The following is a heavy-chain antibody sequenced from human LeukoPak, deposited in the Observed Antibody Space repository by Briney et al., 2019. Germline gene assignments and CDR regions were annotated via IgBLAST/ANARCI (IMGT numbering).Heavy chain of an antibody. D-gene: IGHD3-16*01. CDR3: ARDNESLEGGAPFDY. J-gene: IGHJ4*02. CDR2: SSAYNGNT. Sequence: GAPVKVSCKASGYTFTSYGISWVRQAPGQGLEWMGWSSAYNGNTNYAQKLQGRVTMTTDTSTSTAYMELRSLRSDDTAVYYCARDNESLEGGAPFDYWGQGTLVTVSS. CDR1: GYTFTSYG. V-gene: IGHV1-18*01.